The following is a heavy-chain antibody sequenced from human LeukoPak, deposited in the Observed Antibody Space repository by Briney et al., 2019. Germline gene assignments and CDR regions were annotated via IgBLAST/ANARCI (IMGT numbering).Heavy chain of an antibody. V-gene: IGHV4-61*02. J-gene: IGHJ3*02. D-gene: IGHD3-3*01. CDR2: IYTSGST. CDR1: GGSISSGSYY. Sequence: PSQTLSLTCTVSGGSISSGSYYWSWIRQPAGKGLEWIGRIYTSGSTNYNPSLKSRVTISVDTSKNQFSLILTSVTAADTTVYYCARVALITIHENDAFDIWGQGTVVTVSS. CDR3: ARVALITIHENDAFDI.